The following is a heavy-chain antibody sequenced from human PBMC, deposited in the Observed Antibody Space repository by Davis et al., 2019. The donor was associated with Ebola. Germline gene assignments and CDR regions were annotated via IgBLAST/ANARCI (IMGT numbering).Heavy chain of an antibody. Sequence: GGSLRLSCAASGFTFSSYAMSWVRQAPGKGLEWVSAISGSGGSTYYADSVKGRFTISRDNSKNTLYLQMNSLRAEDTAVYYCAKGYSSSWDYYYGMDVWGQGTTVTVSS. CDR2: ISGSGGST. J-gene: IGHJ6*02. D-gene: IGHD6-13*01. V-gene: IGHV3-23*01. CDR3: AKGYSSSWDYYYGMDV. CDR1: GFTFSSYA.